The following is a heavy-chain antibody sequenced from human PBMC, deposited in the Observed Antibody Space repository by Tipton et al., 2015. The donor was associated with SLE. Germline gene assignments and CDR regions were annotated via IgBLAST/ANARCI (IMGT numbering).Heavy chain of an antibody. CDR3: ARVEAGELSDAFDI. D-gene: IGHD3-10*01. CDR2: IYYSGNT. V-gene: IGHV4-39*07. J-gene: IGHJ3*02. CDR1: GGSISSSSSY. Sequence: TLSLTCTVSGGSISSSSSYWGWIRQPPGKGLEWIGSIYYSGNTYYNPSLKSRVTISVDTSKNQFSLRLSSVTAADTAVYYCARVEAGELSDAFDIWGQGTMVTVSP.